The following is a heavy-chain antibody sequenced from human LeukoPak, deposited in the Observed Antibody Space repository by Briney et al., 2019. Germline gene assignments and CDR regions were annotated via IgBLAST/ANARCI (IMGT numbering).Heavy chain of an antibody. CDR1: GGTFSSYA. Sequence: ASVKVSCKASGGTFSSYAISWVRQAPGQGLEWMGRIIPILGIANYAQKFQGRVTITADKSTSTAYMELSSLRSEDTAVYYCARACSSTSCYYYYYGMDVWGQGTTVTVSS. D-gene: IGHD2-2*01. V-gene: IGHV1-69*04. J-gene: IGHJ6*02. CDR2: IIPILGIA. CDR3: ARACSSTSCYYYYYGMDV.